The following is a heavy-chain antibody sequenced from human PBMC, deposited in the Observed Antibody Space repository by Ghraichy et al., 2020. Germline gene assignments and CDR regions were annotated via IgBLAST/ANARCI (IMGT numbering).Heavy chain of an antibody. Sequence: ASVKVSCKASGYTFTSYGISWVRQAPGQGLEWMGWISAYNGNTNYAQRLQGRVTMTTDTSTGTAYMELRGLRSDDTAVYYCAREGVDYYDGIGNFNTYYWGQGTLVTVSS. J-gene: IGHJ4*02. CDR1: GYTFTSYG. CDR2: ISAYNGNT. V-gene: IGHV1-18*04. CDR3: AREGVDYYDGIGNFNTYY. D-gene: IGHD3-22*01.